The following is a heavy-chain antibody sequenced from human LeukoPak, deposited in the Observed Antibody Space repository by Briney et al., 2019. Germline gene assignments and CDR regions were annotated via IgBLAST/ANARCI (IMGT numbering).Heavy chain of an antibody. J-gene: IGHJ4*02. V-gene: IGHV1-69*05. CDR1: GGTFSSYA. CDR2: IIPIIGTA. CDR3: AREFHDILTGYPYFDY. D-gene: IGHD3-9*01. Sequence: ASVKVSCKASGGTFSSYAISWVRQAPGQGLEWMGRIIPIIGTANYAQKFQGRVTITTDESTSTAYMELSSLRSEDTAVYYCAREFHDILTGYPYFDYWGQGTLVTVSS.